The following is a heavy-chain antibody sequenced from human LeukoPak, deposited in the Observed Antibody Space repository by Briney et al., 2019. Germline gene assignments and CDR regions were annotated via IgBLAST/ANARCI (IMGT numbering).Heavy chain of an antibody. J-gene: IGHJ5*02. CDR2: IYSGGST. Sequence: GGSLRLPCAASGFTLSSNYMSWVRQAPGKGLEWVSVIYSGGSTYYSDSVTGRFTISRDNSKNTLYLPYNSLQAEATAVYYFAGDRPDYGVDLWAQGTLDRVPS. CDR1: GFTLSSNY. D-gene: IGHD4-17*01. V-gene: IGHV3-53*01. CDR3: AGDRPDYGVDL.